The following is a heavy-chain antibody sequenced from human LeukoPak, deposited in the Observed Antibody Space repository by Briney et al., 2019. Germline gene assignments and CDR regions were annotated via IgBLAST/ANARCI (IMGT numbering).Heavy chain of an antibody. Sequence: QSGGSLRLSCAASGFTFSSYGMHWVRQAPGKGLEWVAVISYDGSNKYYADSVKGRFTISRDNSKNTLYLQMNSLRAEDTAVYYCAYPGITMWAFDIWGQGTMVTVSS. D-gene: IGHD3-10*02. V-gene: IGHV3-30*03. CDR1: GFTFSSYG. CDR2: ISYDGSNK. J-gene: IGHJ3*02. CDR3: AYPGITMWAFDI.